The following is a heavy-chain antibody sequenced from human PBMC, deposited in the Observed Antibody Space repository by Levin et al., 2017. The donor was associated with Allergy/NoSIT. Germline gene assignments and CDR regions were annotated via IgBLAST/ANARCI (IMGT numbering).Heavy chain of an antibody. J-gene: IGHJ6*02. CDR2: ISSSSSYI. CDR1: GFTFSSYS. D-gene: IGHD2-15*01. Sequence: GESLKISCAASGFTFSSYSMNWVRQAPGKGLEWVSSISSSSSYIYYADSVKGRFTISRDNAKNSLYLQMNSLRAEDTAVYYCARDGCSGGSCYMYHYYYGMDVWGQGTTVTVSS. V-gene: IGHV3-21*01. CDR3: ARDGCSGGSCYMYHYYYGMDV.